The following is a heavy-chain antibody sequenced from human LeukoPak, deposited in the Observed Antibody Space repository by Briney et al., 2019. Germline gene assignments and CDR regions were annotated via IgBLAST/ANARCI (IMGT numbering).Heavy chain of an antibody. Sequence: GGSLRLSCAASGFTFSSYGMHWVRQAPGKGLEWVAVIWYDGSNKYYADSVKGRFPISRDNSKNTLYLQMNSLRAEDTAVYYCAKDQSCGCVSGLHYYYGDYGVPDYWGQGTLVTVSS. V-gene: IGHV3-33*06. CDR3: AKDQSCGCVSGLHYYYGDYGVPDY. CDR2: IWYDGSNK. CDR1: GFTFSSYG. D-gene: IGHD4-17*01. J-gene: IGHJ4*02.